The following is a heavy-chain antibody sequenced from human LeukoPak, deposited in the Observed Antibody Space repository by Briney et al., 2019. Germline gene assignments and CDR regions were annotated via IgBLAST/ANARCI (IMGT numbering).Heavy chain of an antibody. CDR1: GYTFTSYG. CDR3: ARVAMVRGPIRGAFDI. CDR2: ISAYNGNT. D-gene: IGHD3-10*01. V-gene: IGHV1-18*01. J-gene: IGHJ3*02. Sequence: ASVKVSCKASGYTFTSYGISWVRQAPGQGLEWMGWISAYNGNTNYAQKLQGRVTMTTDTSTSTAYMELRSLRSDDTAVYYCARVAMVRGPIRGAFDIWGQGTMATVSS.